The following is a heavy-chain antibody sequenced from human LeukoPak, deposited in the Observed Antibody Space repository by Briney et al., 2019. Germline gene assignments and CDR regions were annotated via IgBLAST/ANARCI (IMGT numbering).Heavy chain of an antibody. Sequence: ASVKVSCKASGYTFTGYYMHWVRQAPGQGLEWMGWINPNSGGTNYAQKFQGRVTMTRDTSISTAYMELSRLRSDDTAVYYCARYRQQLYWYFDLWGRGTLVTVSS. J-gene: IGHJ2*01. CDR3: ARYRQQLYWYFDL. D-gene: IGHD6-13*01. V-gene: IGHV1-2*02. CDR2: INPNSGGT. CDR1: GYTFTGYY.